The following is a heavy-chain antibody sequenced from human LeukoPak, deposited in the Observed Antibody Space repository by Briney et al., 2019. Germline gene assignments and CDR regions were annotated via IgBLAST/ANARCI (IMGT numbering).Heavy chain of an antibody. CDR3: ARYPLSYSSNWHYYFDY. CDR2: IIPIFGTA. D-gene: IGHD6-13*01. CDR1: GGTFSSYA. V-gene: IGHV1-69*05. J-gene: IGHJ4*02. Sequence: ASVKVSCKASGGTFSSYAISWVRQAPGQGLEWMGGIIPIFGTANYAQKLQGRVTMTTDTSTSTAYMELRSLRSDDSALFYCARYPLSYSSNWHYYFDYWGQGTLLTVSS.